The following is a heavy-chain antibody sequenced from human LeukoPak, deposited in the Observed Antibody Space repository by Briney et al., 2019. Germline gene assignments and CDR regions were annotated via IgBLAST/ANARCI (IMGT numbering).Heavy chain of an antibody. J-gene: IGHJ4*02. CDR3: AKELVGRTDMPAKFDY. CDR2: ISGSGGST. D-gene: IGHD5-18*01. CDR1: GFTFSNYG. V-gene: IGHV3-23*01. Sequence: PGGSLRLSCAASGFTFSNYGMSWVRQAPGKGLQWVSGISGSGGSTYDEDSVKGRFTISRDNSKNTLFLQMNSLRAEDTALYYCAKELVGRTDMPAKFDYWGQGTLVTVSS.